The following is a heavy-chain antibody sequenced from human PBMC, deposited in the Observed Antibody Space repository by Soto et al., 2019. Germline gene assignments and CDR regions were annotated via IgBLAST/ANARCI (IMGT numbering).Heavy chain of an antibody. CDR2: INAGNGNT. V-gene: IGHV1-3*01. CDR3: ARDGAVAGDSNFDY. Sequence: ASVKVSCKASGYTFTRYAMHWVRQAPGQRLEWMGWINAGNGNTKYSQKFQGRVTITTDTSASTAYMELSSLRSEDTAVYYCARDGAVAGDSNFDYWGQGTLVTVPQ. CDR1: GYTFTRYA. J-gene: IGHJ4*02. D-gene: IGHD6-19*01.